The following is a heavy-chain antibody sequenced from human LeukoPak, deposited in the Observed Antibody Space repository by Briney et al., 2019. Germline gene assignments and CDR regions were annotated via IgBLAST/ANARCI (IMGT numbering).Heavy chain of an antibody. CDR1: GFTFSSYG. CDR2: ISGSSSYI. Sequence: GGSLRLSCAAPGFTFSSYGMSWVRQAPGKGLEWVSSISGSSSYIYYADSVKGRFTISRDNAKKSLYLQMSRLRAEDTAVYYCAFYYYYGMDVWGQGTTVTVSS. J-gene: IGHJ6*02. CDR3: AFYYYYGMDV. V-gene: IGHV3-21*01.